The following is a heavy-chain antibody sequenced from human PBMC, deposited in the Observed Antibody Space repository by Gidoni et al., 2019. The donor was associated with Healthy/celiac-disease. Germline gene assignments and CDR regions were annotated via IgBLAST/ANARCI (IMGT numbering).Heavy chain of an antibody. CDR1: VFPCSSYS. V-gene: IGHV3-21*01. CDR2: ISSSSSYI. D-gene: IGHD1-1*01. Sequence: EVQLVASWGGLVKPGGSLRLSCSASVFPCSSYSMNWVRQAPGKGLEWVSSISSSSSYIYYADSGKGRFTISRDKAKNSLYLQMNSLRAEDTAVYYCAIRARNDDAFDSWGQGTMVTVSS. CDR3: AIRARNDDAFDS. J-gene: IGHJ3*02.